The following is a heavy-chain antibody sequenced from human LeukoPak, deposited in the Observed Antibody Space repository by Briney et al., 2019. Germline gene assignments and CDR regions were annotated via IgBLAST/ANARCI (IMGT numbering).Heavy chain of an antibody. V-gene: IGHV3-33*06. CDR3: AKDAQRGFDYSNSLEY. J-gene: IGHJ4*02. Sequence: PGRSLRLSCAASGFTFSHYGFHWVRQAPGKGLEWVAVIWRDGTNQLYADSVKGRFTISRDYSQKTVYLEMHSLRTADTAMYYCAKDAQRGFDYSNSLEYWGPGTLVTVSS. CDR2: IWRDGTNQ. D-gene: IGHD4-11*01. CDR1: GFTFSHYG.